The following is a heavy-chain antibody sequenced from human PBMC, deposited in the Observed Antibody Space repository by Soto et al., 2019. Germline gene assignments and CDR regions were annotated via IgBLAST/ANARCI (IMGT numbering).Heavy chain of an antibody. J-gene: IGHJ6*02. D-gene: IGHD3-3*01. Sequence: QVQLVQSGAEVKKPGSSVKVSCKASGGTFNRYAISWVRQAPGQGLEWMGGIIPIFGIGNDAQRFQGRVTITADESTGTAYMELSRLRSEDTGVYYCARSYITLFGVVSIPPHYYSEMDVWGQGTTVTVSS. CDR1: GGTFNRYA. CDR2: IIPIFGIG. V-gene: IGHV1-69*01. CDR3: ARSYITLFGVVSIPPHYYSEMDV.